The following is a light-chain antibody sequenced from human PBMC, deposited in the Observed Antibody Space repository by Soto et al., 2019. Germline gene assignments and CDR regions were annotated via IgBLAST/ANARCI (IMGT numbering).Light chain of an antibody. J-gene: IGKJ1*01. CDR3: QQYNSYSWT. CDR2: DAS. CDR1: QSISNR. V-gene: IGKV1-5*01. Sequence: DIQMTPSPSTLSASLGDRVTITCRASQSISNRLDWYQQKPGKAPKLLIYDASALPRGVPSRFRGSGSGTEFTLTISSLQPDDFETYYCQQYNSYSWTFGQGTKVDIK.